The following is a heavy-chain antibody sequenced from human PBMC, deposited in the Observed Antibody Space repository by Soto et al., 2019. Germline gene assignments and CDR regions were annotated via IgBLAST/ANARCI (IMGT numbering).Heavy chain of an antibody. J-gene: IGHJ4*02. Sequence: SETLSLTCAVSGDSINSGHYHWCWIRQPPGKGLEWIATIHYSGSTHYNPSLRSRVTISVDTSKSQFSLTLSSVTAADTAVYYCARADGFGVLPPSMDYWGKGTRLTLSS. CDR1: GDSINSGHYH. D-gene: IGHD3-3*01. V-gene: IGHV4-39*01. CDR3: ARADGFGVLPPSMDY. CDR2: IHYSGST.